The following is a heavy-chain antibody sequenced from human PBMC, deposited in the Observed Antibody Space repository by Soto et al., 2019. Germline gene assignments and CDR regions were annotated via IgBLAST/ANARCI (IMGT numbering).Heavy chain of an antibody. D-gene: IGHD2-8*01. V-gene: IGHV3-9*01. Sequence: EVELVESGGGLAQTGRSLRLSCATSGFKFDDNDMYWVRQAPGKGLEWVAGISWNSGTIGYADSVKGRFTISRDNAKNSLFLEMSPLRREDTAIYYWVKSPWSRRGDLDRWGRGTLVTVSS. CDR2: ISWNSGTI. CDR3: VKSPWSRRGDLDR. CDR1: GFKFDDND. J-gene: IGHJ2*01.